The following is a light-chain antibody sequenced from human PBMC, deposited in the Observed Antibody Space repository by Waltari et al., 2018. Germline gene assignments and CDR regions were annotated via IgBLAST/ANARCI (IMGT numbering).Light chain of an antibody. V-gene: IGKV3-15*01. CDR1: QRVSSD. CDR2: AAS. Sequence: EMVMTQSPATLSVSPGERATLSCRASQRVSSDLAWYQQQSGQAPRLLLYAASNRATGIPARFNGGGSGTEFTLTISSLQSGDSAVYYCQQYNNWPLTFGQGTKVEIK. CDR3: QQYNNWPLT. J-gene: IGKJ1*01.